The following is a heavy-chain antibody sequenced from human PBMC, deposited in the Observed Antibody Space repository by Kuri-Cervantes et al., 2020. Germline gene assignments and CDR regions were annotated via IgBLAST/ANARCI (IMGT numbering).Heavy chain of an antibody. V-gene: IGHV4-34*01. CDR3: ARGGHCSGGSCPGRSRHYYYYYMDV. D-gene: IGHD2-15*01. Sequence: SETRSLTCAVYGGSFSGYYWSWIRQPPGKGLEWIGEINHSGSTNYNPSLKSRVTISVDTSKNQFSLKLSSVTAADTAVYYCARGGHCSGGSCPGRSRHYYYYYMDVWGKGTTVTVSS. CDR2: INHSGST. J-gene: IGHJ6*03. CDR1: GGSFSGYY.